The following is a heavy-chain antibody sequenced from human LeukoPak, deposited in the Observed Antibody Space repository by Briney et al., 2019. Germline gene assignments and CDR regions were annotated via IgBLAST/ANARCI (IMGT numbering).Heavy chain of an antibody. CDR2: IYYSGST. Sequence: TSETLSLTCTVSGGSISSYYWSWIRQPPGKGLEWIGYIYYSGSTNYNPSLKSRVTISVDASKNQFSLKLSSVTAADTAVYYCARQGSFFWFDPWGQGTLVTVSS. CDR1: GGSISSYY. D-gene: IGHD3-16*02. J-gene: IGHJ5*02. V-gene: IGHV4-59*08. CDR3: ARQGSFFWFDP.